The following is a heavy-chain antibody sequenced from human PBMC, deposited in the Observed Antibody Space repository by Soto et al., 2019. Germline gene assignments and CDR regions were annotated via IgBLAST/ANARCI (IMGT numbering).Heavy chain of an antibody. V-gene: IGHV3-74*01. CDR2: INSDGSST. J-gene: IGHJ3*02. Sequence: PAGSLRLSCAASGFTFSSYWMHWVRQAPGKGLVWVSRINSDGSSTTYADSVKGRFTVSRDNAKNTLYVQMNSLRAEDTAVYYCARESPAVTVENAFDIWGQGTMVTVSS. D-gene: IGHD4-17*01. CDR3: ARESPAVTVENAFDI. CDR1: GFTFSSYW.